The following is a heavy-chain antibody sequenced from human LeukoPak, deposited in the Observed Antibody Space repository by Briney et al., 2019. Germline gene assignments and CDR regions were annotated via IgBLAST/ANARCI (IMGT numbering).Heavy chain of an antibody. CDR3: ARGCGSGSYSYYFDY. V-gene: IGHV4-34*01. D-gene: IGHD3-10*01. J-gene: IGHJ4*02. CDR2: INHSGST. Sequence: PSEILFLTCAVYGGSFSGYYWSWIRQPPGKGLEWIGEINHSGSTNYNPSLKSRVTISVDTSKNQFSLKLSSVTAADTAVYYCARGCGSGSYSYYFDYWGQGTLVTVSS. CDR1: GGSFSGYY.